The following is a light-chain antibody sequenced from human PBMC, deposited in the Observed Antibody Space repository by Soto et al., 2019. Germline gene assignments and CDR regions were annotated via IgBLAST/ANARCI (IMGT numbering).Light chain of an antibody. J-gene: IGKJ3*01. CDR1: QGISSY. CDR2: AAS. CDR3: QQYYSHSEVT. Sequence: AIRMTQSPSSFSASTGDRVTITCRASQGISSYLAWYQQKPGKAPKLLIYAASTLQSGVPSRFSGSGPGTDFTLTIRCLQSEDFATYYCQQYYSHSEVTFGPGTKVDIK. V-gene: IGKV1-8*01.